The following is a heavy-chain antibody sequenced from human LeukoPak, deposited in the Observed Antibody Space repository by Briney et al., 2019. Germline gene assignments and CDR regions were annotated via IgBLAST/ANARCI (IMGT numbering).Heavy chain of an antibody. CDR2: IIPIFGTA. J-gene: IGHJ4*02. Sequence: SVKVSCKASGGTFSSYAISWVRQAPGQGLEWMGRIIPIFGTANYAQKFQGRVTITTDESTSTAYMELSSLRSEDTAVYYCARGGSITSTGGLRYWGQGTLVTVSS. CDR3: ARGGSITSTGGLRY. CDR1: GGTFSSYA. D-gene: IGHD1-1*01. V-gene: IGHV1-69*05.